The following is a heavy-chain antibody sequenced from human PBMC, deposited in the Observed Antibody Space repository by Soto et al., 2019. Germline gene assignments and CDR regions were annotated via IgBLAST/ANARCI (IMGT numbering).Heavy chain of an antibody. V-gene: IGHV4-34*01. D-gene: IGHD3-10*01. Sequence: SETLSLTCAVYGGSFSGYYWSWIRQPPGKGLEWIGEINHSGSTNYNPSLKSRVTISVDTSKNQFSLKLSSVTAADTAVYYCARGPRVNSNKRGVDYWGQGTLVTVSS. CDR2: INHSGST. J-gene: IGHJ4*02. CDR3: ARGPRVNSNKRGVDY. CDR1: GGSFSGYY.